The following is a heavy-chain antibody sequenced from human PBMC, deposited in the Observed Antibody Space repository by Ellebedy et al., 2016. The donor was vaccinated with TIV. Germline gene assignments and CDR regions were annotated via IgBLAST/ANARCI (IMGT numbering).Heavy chain of an antibody. J-gene: IGHJ4*02. D-gene: IGHD6-19*01. CDR2: IFWDDDK. V-gene: IGHV2-5*02. Sequence: SGPTLVKPTRTLTLTCTFSGFSLSTSGVGVGWIRQPPGKALEWLALIFWDDDKRYSPSLESRLTVSKDTSKNQVFLTMTNMDPVDTATYYCARKTVADTNVRVFDYWGQGTLVTVSS. CDR1: GFSLSTSGVG. CDR3: ARKTVADTNVRVFDY.